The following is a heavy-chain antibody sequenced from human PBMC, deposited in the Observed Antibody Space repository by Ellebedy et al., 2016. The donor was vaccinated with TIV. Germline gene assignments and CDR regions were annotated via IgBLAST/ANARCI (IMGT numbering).Heavy chain of an antibody. V-gene: IGHV3-21*01. J-gene: IGHJ3*02. D-gene: IGHD3-9*01. CDR2: ISSSSTYI. Sequence: AGSLRLSXAASGFTLSTYSMNWVRQAPGKGLEWVSSISSSSTYISYADSVKGRFAISRDNAENSLYLQMDSLRVEDTALYYCSREGLTETSYAFDIWGQGTMVTVSS. CDR1: GFTLSTYS. CDR3: SREGLTETSYAFDI.